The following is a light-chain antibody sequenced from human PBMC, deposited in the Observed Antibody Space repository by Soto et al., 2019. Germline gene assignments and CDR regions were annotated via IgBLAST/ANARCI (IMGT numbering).Light chain of an antibody. Sequence: DIQMTQSPSTLSASVGDIVTITCRASQSISNWLAWYQQKVGKAPKLLIYKASSLESGVPSRFSGSGSGTEFTLAISSLQPDDFETYYCQQYNSYPWTFGQGTKVDIX. CDR1: QSISNW. CDR2: KAS. CDR3: QQYNSYPWT. V-gene: IGKV1-5*03. J-gene: IGKJ1*01.